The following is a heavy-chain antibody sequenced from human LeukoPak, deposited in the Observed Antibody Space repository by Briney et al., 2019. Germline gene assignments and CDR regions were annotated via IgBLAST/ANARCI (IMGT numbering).Heavy chain of an antibody. CDR1: GGSFSGYY. CDR3: ARVEGRTGTVYFDY. J-gene: IGHJ4*02. D-gene: IGHD1-7*01. Sequence: TSETLSLTCAVYGGSFSGYYWSWIRQPPGKGLEWIGEINHSGSTNYNPSLKSRVTISVDTSKNQFSLKLSSVTAADTAVYYCARVEGRTGTVYFDYWGQGTLVTVSS. CDR2: INHSGST. V-gene: IGHV4-34*01.